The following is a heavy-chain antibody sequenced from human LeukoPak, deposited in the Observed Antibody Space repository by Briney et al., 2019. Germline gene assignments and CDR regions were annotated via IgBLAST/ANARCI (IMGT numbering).Heavy chain of an antibody. CDR2: ISAYNGNT. Sequence: ASVKVSCKASGYTFTSYGISWVRQATGQGLEWMGWISAYNGNTNYAQKLQGRVTMTTDTSTSTAYMELRSLRSDDTAVYYCARDTMDTAMDDAFDIWGQGTMVTVSS. D-gene: IGHD5-18*01. J-gene: IGHJ3*02. V-gene: IGHV1-18*04. CDR1: GYTFTSYG. CDR3: ARDTMDTAMDDAFDI.